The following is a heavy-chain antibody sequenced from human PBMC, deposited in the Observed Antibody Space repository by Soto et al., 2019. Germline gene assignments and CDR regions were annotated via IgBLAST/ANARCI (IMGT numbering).Heavy chain of an antibody. CDR2: ISGSGGDT. CDR3: ARTESSGWSTRYGMDV. Sequence: GGSLRLSCAVSGFTFGNFAMTWVRQAPGKGLEWVSGISGSGGDTYYADSVKGRFTISRDNSKNTLYLQMSSLRAEDKATFYCARTESSGWSTRYGMDVWGQGTTVTVSS. D-gene: IGHD6-19*01. CDR1: GFTFGNFA. V-gene: IGHV3-23*01. J-gene: IGHJ6*02.